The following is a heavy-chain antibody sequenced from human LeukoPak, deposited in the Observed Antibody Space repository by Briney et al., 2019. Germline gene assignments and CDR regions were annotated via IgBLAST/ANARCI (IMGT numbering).Heavy chain of an antibody. CDR2: IIPILGIA. J-gene: IGHJ4*02. Sequence: SVKVSCKASGGTFSSYTISWVRQAPGQGLEWMGRIIPILGIANYAQKFQGRVTITADKSTSTAYMELSSLRSEDTAVYYCARDGGDYNAGSENYYNLDLWGQGTLVTVSS. CDR3: ARDGGDYNAGSENYYNLDL. CDR1: GGTFSSYT. V-gene: IGHV1-69*04. D-gene: IGHD3-10*01.